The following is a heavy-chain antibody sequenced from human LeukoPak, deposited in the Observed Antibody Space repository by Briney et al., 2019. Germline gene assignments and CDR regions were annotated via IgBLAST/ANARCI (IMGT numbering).Heavy chain of an antibody. J-gene: IGHJ4*02. CDR2: ISYDANIGSNK. CDR1: GGSISSSS. CDR3: ARDGGYDFWSGYYQDY. D-gene: IGHD3-3*01. V-gene: IGHV3-30-3*01. Sequence: LSLTCTVSGGSISSSSYYWGWIRQAPGKGLEWVALISYDANIGSNKYYADSVKGRFTISRDNSKNTLYLQMNSLRAEDTAVYYCARDGGYDFWSGYYQDYWGQGTLVTVSS.